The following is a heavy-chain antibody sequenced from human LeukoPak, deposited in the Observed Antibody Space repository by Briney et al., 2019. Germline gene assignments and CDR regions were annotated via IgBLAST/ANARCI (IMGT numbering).Heavy chain of an antibody. V-gene: IGHV4-59*08. CDR1: GCSISRYY. J-gene: IGHJ4*02. CDR3: ARHRWQWLVLDFDY. CDR2: IYYSGST. Sequence: SETLSLTCTVSGCSISRYYWSWIRQPPATVLPLIGYIYYSGSTNYNPSLKSRVTISVDTSKNQFSLKLSSVTAADTAVYYCARHRWQWLVLDFDYWGQGTLVTVSS. D-gene: IGHD6-19*01.